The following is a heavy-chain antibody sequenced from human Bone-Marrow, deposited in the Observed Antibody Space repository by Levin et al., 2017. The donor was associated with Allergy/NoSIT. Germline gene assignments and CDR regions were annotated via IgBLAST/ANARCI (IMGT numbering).Heavy chain of an antibody. Sequence: GASVKVSCRASGYTFTDYYIHWVRQAPGQGLEWVGWINPNSGGTNYVREFQGRAVMTRDTSLSTAYMEWTRLKCDGTAVFYCARAGVVAATPPQRSWGQGTLVTVSS. V-gene: IGHV1-2*02. D-gene: IGHD2-15*01. CDR2: INPNSGGT. J-gene: IGHJ5*02. CDR1: GYTFTDYY. CDR3: ARAGVVAATPPQRS.